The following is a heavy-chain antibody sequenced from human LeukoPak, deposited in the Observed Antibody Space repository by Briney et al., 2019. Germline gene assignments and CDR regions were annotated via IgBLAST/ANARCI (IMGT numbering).Heavy chain of an antibody. CDR1: GFDFNNYV. CDR3: AREMDTTETFDY. D-gene: IGHD5-18*01. V-gene: IGHV3-30-3*01. Sequence: GGSLRLSCGASGFDFNNYVMHWVRQAPGNGLEWVAVISYDGSNIYYSDSVKGRFTISRDNSKNTLYVQMSSLRPEDTAVYYCAREMDTTETFDYWGQGTLVTVSS. CDR2: ISYDGSNI. J-gene: IGHJ4*02.